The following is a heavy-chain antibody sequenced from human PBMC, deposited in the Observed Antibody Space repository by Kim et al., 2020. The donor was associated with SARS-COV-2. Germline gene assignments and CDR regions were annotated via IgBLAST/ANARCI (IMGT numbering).Heavy chain of an antibody. CDR3: AREDIYGMDV. V-gene: IGHV1-3*01. J-gene: IGHJ6*02. CDR2: T. Sequence: TKYSQKFQGRVTITRDTYASTAYRELSSLRSEDTALYYCAREDIYGMDVWGQGTTVTVSS.